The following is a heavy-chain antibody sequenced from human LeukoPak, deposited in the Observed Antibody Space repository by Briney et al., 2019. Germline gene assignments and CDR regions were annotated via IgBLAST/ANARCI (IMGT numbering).Heavy chain of an antibody. J-gene: IGHJ6*03. CDR2: IYYSGST. Sequence: SETLSLTCAVYGGSFSGYYWSWIRQPPGKGLEWIGYIYYSGSTNYNPSLKSRVTISIDTSKNQFSLKLSSVTAADTAVYYCARGRQISMVRGVIISYYYMDVWGKGTTVTISS. V-gene: IGHV4-59*01. CDR3: ARGRQISMVRGVIISYYYMDV. D-gene: IGHD3-10*01. CDR1: GGSFSGYY.